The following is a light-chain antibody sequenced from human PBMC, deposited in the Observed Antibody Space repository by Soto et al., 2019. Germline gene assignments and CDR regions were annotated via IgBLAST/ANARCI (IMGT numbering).Light chain of an antibody. V-gene: IGLV2-14*01. CDR1: SSDVGGYDY. CDR2: EVS. J-gene: IGLJ1*01. Sequence: QSVLTQPASVSGSPGQSITISCTGTSSDVGGYDYVSWYQLHPGKAPKLMVFEVSNRPSGVSYRFSGSKSGNTASLTISGLQAEDEADYFCSSYSNSTAYLFGTGTKLTVL. CDR3: SSYSNSTAYL.